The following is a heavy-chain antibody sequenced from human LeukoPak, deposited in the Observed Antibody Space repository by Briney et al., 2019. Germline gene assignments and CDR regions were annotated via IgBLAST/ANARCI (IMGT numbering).Heavy chain of an antibody. J-gene: IGHJ4*02. Sequence: GASVKVSCKASGYTFSSYGISWLRQAPGQGLEWMGWINPNSGGTNYAQKFQGRVTMTRDTSISTAYMELSRLRSDDTAVYYCARGYCSGGSCYPAGYWGQGTLVTVSS. CDR2: INPNSGGT. V-gene: IGHV1-2*02. CDR1: GYTFSSYG. D-gene: IGHD2-15*01. CDR3: ARGYCSGGSCYPAGY.